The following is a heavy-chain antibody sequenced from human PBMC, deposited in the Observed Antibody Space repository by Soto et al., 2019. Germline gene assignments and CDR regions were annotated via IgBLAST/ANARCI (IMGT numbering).Heavy chain of an antibody. CDR1: GFSLSTSGVG. V-gene: IGHV2-5*02. Sequence: QITLKESGPTLVKPTQTLTLTCTFSGFSLSTSGVGVGWIRQPPGKALEWLALIYWDDDKRYSPSLKSRLTITKDTSKNQVVLTMTNMDPVDTAIYYCGHLYSSGSTGSINWFEPWGQGTLVTVSS. D-gene: IGHD6-19*01. CDR2: IYWDDDK. J-gene: IGHJ5*02. CDR3: GHLYSSGSTGSINWFEP.